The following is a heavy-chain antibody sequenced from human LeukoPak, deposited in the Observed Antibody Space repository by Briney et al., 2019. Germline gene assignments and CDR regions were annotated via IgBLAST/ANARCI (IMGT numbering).Heavy chain of an antibody. CDR3: VRDHSSSSFDY. J-gene: IGHJ4*02. V-gene: IGHV3-7*01. Sequence: GGSLRLSCAASGFTFTSYWMSWVRQESGKGLEGVANIKQEGSEKYYVDSVKGRFTISRDNAKNSLYLQMNSLRAEDTAVYYCVRDHSSSSFDYWGQGTLVTVSS. D-gene: IGHD6-6*01. CDR2: IKQEGSEK. CDR1: GFTFTSYW.